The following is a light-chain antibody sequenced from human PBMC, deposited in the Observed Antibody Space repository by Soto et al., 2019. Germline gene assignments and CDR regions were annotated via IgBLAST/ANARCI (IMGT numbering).Light chain of an antibody. J-gene: IGKJ1*01. V-gene: IGKV3-11*01. CDR3: QQRSNWPPT. CDR2: DAS. Sequence: EIVLTQSPATLSLSPGGRATLSCRASQSVRSYLAWYQQKPGQAPRLLIYDASNRATAIPARFSGSGSGTDFTLTISILEPEDFAVYYCQQRSNWPPTFGQGTKVEIK. CDR1: QSVRSY.